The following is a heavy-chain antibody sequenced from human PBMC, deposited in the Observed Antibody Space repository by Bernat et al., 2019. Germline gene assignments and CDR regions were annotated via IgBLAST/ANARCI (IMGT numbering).Heavy chain of an antibody. CDR1: GYTFTSYA. J-gene: IGHJ3*02. D-gene: IGHD6-19*01. Sequence: QVQLVQSGAEVKKPGASVKVSCKASGYTFTSYAMHWVRQAPGQRLEWMGWINAGNGNTKYSQKFQGRVTITRDTSASTAYMELSSLRSEDTAVYYCARAQWLVTSAFDIWGQGTMVTVSS. CDR2: INAGNGNT. CDR3: ARAQWLVTSAFDI. V-gene: IGHV1-3*01.